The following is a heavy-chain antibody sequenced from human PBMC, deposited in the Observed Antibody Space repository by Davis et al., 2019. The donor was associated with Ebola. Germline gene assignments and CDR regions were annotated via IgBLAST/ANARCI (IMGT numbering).Heavy chain of an antibody. CDR2: IYHRGSA. CDR1: GDSISEGGYY. V-gene: IGHV4-31*03. Sequence: MPSETLSLTCSVSGDSISEGGYYWTWIRQPPGKGLEFIGYIYHRGSAYYNASLKSRVSMSMDTSKNLLSLKLTSVTAADTALYFCARENFWSGYHYDLWGQGTLVTDSS. CDR3: ARENFWSGYHYDL. D-gene: IGHD3-3*01. J-gene: IGHJ5*02.